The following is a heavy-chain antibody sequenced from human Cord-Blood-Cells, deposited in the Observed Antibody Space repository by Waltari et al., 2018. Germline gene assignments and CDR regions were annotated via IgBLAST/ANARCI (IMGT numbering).Heavy chain of an antibody. CDR1: GGSFSGYY. CDR3: AREGGLAAAGTDY. J-gene: IGHJ4*02. V-gene: IGHV4-34*01. Sequence: QVQLQQWGAGLLKPSETLSLTCAVYGGSFSGYYWSWIRQPPGKGLEWIGESNHSGSTNYNPTLKSRVTISVDTSKNQFSLKLSSVTAADTAVYYCAREGGLAAAGTDYWGQGTLVTVSS. D-gene: IGHD6-13*01. CDR2: SNHSGST.